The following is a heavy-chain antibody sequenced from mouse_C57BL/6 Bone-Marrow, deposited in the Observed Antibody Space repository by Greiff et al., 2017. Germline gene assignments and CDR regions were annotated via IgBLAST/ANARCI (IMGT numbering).Heavy chain of an antibody. Sequence: QVQLQQPGAELVKPGASVKMSCKASGYTFTSYWITWVKQRPGQGLEWIGDIYPGSGSTNYNEKFKSKATLTVDTSSSTAYMQLSSLTSEDSAVYDCERSPHYYCSSSFDYWGQGTTLTVSS. J-gene: IGHJ2*01. CDR2: IYPGSGST. V-gene: IGHV1-55*01. D-gene: IGHD1-1*01. CDR3: ERSPHYYCSSSFDY. CDR1: GYTFTSYW.